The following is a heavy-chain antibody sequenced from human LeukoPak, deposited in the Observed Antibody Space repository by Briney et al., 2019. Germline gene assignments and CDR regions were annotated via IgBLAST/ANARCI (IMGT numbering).Heavy chain of an antibody. D-gene: IGHD3-10*01. V-gene: IGHV3-66*04. Sequence: GGSLRLSCAASGVTVSSNYMSWVRQAPGKGLEWVSVIYSGGSTYYADSVKGRFTISRDNSKNTLYLQMNSLRADDTAVYYCARLPMVRGATRRTIDYWGQGTLVTVSS. J-gene: IGHJ4*02. CDR1: GVTVSSNY. CDR3: ARLPMVRGATRRTIDY. CDR2: IYSGGST.